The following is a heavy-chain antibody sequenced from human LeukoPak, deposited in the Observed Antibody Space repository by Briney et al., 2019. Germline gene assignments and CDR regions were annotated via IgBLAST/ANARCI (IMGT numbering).Heavy chain of an antibody. CDR2: MNPNSGNT. J-gene: IGHJ4*02. CDR3: ARDRENWNSAGLDY. D-gene: IGHD1-7*01. V-gene: IGHV1-8*01. Sequence: ASVKVSCKASGYTFTSYDINWVRQATGQGLEWMGWMNPNSGNTGYAQKFQGRVTMTRNTSISTAYMELSSLRSEDTAVYYCARDRENWNSAGLDYWGQGTLVTVSS. CDR1: GYTFTSYD.